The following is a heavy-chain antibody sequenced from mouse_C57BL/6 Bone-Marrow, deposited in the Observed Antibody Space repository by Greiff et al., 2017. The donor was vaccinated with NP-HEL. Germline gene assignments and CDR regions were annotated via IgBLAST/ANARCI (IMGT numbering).Heavy chain of an antibody. CDR2: IDPSGSYT. CDR1: GYTFTSYW. CDR3: ARGGYYGAMDY. V-gene: IGHV1-69*01. Sequence: QVQLQQPGAELVMPGASVKLSCKASGYTFTSYWMHWVKQRPGQGLEWIGEIDPSGSYTNYNQKFKGKSTLTVDKSSSTAYMQLSSLTSEDSAVYYCARGGYYGAMDYWGQGTSVTVSS. D-gene: IGHD1-1*01. J-gene: IGHJ4*01.